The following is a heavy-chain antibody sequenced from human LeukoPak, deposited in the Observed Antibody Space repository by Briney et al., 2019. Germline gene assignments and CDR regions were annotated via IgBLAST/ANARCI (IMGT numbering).Heavy chain of an antibody. Sequence: GGSLRLSCAASGFTVSSNYLSWVRQAPGKGLEWVSDIYSGGSTYYADSVKGRFTISRHNSKNTLYLQMNSLRAEDMAVYYCARSLGYCSGGSCYSGGWFVIWGQRTLVTVSS. J-gene: IGHJ5*02. CDR3: ARSLGYCSGGSCYSGGWFVI. V-gene: IGHV3-53*04. D-gene: IGHD2-15*01. CDR2: IYSGGST. CDR1: GFTVSSNY.